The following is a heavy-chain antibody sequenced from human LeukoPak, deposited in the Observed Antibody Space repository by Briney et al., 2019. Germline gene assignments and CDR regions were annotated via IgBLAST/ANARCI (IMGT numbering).Heavy chain of an antibody. V-gene: IGHV3-48*01. CDR3: ARVRGSGSYYFGY. CDR1: GFTFSSYE. J-gene: IGHJ4*02. D-gene: IGHD3-10*01. Sequence: GGSLRLSCAASGFTFSSYEMNWVRQAPGKGLEWVSYISSSSSTIYYADSVKGRFTISRDNAKNSLYLQMNSLRAEDTAVYYCARVRGSGSYYFGYWGQGTLVTVSS. CDR2: ISSSSSTI.